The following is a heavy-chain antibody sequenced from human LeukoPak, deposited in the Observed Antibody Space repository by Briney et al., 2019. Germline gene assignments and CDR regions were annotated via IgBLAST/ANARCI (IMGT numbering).Heavy chain of an antibody. D-gene: IGHD6-6*01. V-gene: IGHV3-7*04. CDR2: IKPDGSEK. CDR1: GFTLSSYW. CDR3: ARAIAARPDVFDY. Sequence: PGGSLRLSCAASGFTLSSYWMTWVRPAPGKGLEWVANIKPDGSEKNYVDSPKGRFTISRDNAKNSLYLQMNSLRAEDTAVYYCARAIAARPDVFDYWGQGTLVTVSA. J-gene: IGHJ4*02.